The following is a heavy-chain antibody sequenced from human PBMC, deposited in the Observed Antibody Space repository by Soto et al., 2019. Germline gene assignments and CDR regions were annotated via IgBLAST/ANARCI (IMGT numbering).Heavy chain of an antibody. Sequence: QVQLVESGGDVVQPGRSLRLSCAASGLTFSSSAMHWVRQATGKGLEWVALISYDGSNKYYVDSVKGRFTISRDNSKNTLDLPMNSLREEDTAVYYCAAETKSYFYGMDVWGQGTTVTVSS. J-gene: IGHJ6*01. CDR1: GLTFSSSA. CDR3: AAETKSYFYGMDV. CDR2: ISYDGSNK. V-gene: IGHV3-30*03.